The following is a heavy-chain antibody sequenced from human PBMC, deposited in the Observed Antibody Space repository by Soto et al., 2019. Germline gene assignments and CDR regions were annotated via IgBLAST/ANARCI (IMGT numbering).Heavy chain of an antibody. D-gene: IGHD3-3*02. CDR3: ARSYDGFQGPPIRGVDP. CDR2: IYWDDDI. Sequence: QITLKESGPTLVKPTQTLTVTCTFSGFSLTSSGVGVGWIRQPPGKPLEWVALIYWDDDIRYSPSLKSRLTITKDTSKNQVVLKMTNMDPVDTATYYCARSYDGFQGPPIRGVDPWGQGILVTVSS. J-gene: IGHJ5*02. V-gene: IGHV2-5*02. CDR1: GFSLTSSGVG.